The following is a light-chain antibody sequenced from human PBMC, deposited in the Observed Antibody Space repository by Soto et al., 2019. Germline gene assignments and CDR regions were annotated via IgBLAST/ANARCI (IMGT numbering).Light chain of an antibody. Sequence: DIVMTQTPLSSPVTLGQPASISCRSSQSLVHSDGNTYLSWLLQRPGQPPRLLIYMISNRFSGVPDRFSGSGAGTVFTLKISRVEAEDVGVYYCMQATQPYTFGQGNKLEI. V-gene: IGKV2-24*01. CDR1: QSLVHSDGNTY. J-gene: IGKJ2*01. CDR2: MIS. CDR3: MQATQPYT.